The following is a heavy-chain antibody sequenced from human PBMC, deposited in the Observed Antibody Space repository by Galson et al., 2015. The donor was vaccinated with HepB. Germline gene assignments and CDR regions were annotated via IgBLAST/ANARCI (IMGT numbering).Heavy chain of an antibody. J-gene: IGHJ3*02. CDR3: ARFACRSPSCSRIYAFDI. D-gene: IGHD2-2*01. CDR2: IYDSGST. CDR1: GFTFSDYY. V-gene: IGHV4-59*01. Sequence: LRLSCAASGFTFSDYYMSWIRQAPGKGLEWIAYIYDSGSTNYNPSLKSRVTTSVDTSRKQFSLKLTSVTTADTAVYYCARFACRSPSCSRIYAFDIWGQGTMVTVSA.